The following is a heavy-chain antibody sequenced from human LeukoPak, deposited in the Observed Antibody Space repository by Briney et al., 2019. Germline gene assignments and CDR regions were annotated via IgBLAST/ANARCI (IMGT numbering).Heavy chain of an antibody. CDR3: ARDVSVGATDY. J-gene: IGHJ4*02. V-gene: IGHV3-48*01. D-gene: IGHD1-26*01. Sequence: GGSLRLSCAASGFTFSSYSMNWVRQAPGKGLEWVSYISSSSSTMYYADSVKGRFTISRDNAKNSLYLQMNSLRAEDTAVYYCARDVSVGATDYWGQGTLVTVSS. CDR2: ISSSSSTM. CDR1: GFTFSSYS.